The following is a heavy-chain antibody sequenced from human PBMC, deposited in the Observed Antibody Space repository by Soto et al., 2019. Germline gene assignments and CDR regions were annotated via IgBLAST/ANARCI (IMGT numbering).Heavy chain of an antibody. D-gene: IGHD3-9*01. Sequence: QVQLVQSGAEVKKPGASVKVSCKASGYTFTSYGISWVRQAPGQGLEWMGWISAYNGNTNYAQKLQGRVTMTTDTSTSTAYMELRSLRSDDTAAYYCARASTYYDILTGYYISWFDPWGQGTLVTVSS. V-gene: IGHV1-18*01. CDR3: ARASTYYDILTGYYISWFDP. J-gene: IGHJ5*02. CDR1: GYTFTSYG. CDR2: ISAYNGNT.